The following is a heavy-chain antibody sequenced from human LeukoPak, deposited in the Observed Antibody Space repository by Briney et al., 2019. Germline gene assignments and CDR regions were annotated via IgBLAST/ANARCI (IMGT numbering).Heavy chain of an antibody. V-gene: IGHV5-51*01. Sequence: PGESLKISCKGSGYSFTSYWIGWVRQMPGKGLXXXXXXYPGDSDTRYSPSFQGQVTISADKSISTAYLQWSSLKASDTAMYYCARPSYYDILTGYYSDAFDIWGQGTMVTVSS. CDR3: ARPSYYDILTGYYSDAFDI. CDR2: XYPGDSDT. J-gene: IGHJ3*02. CDR1: GYSFTSYW. D-gene: IGHD3-9*01.